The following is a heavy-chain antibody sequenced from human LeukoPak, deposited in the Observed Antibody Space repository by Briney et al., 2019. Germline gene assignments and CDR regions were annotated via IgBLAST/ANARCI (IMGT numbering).Heavy chain of an antibody. V-gene: IGHV4-39*01. D-gene: IGHD1-7*01. Sequence: PSETLSLTCTVSGGSISSSSYYWGWIRQPPGKGLEWIGSIYYSGSTYYNPSLKSRATLSVDTSKNQFSLKLSSVTAADTAVYYCARRRLGETTTANWFDPWGQGTLVTVSS. CDR1: GGSISSSSYY. J-gene: IGHJ5*02. CDR3: ARRRLGETTTANWFDP. CDR2: IYYSGST.